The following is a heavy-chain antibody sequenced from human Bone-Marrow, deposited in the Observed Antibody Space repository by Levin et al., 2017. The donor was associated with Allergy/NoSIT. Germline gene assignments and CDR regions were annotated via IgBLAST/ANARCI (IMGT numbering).Heavy chain of an antibody. CDR1: GGSVSSGSYY. CDR2: IYHSGST. J-gene: IGHJ4*02. Sequence: PSETLSLTCTVSGGSVSSGSYYWSWIRQPPGKGLEWIAYIYHSGSTKYNPSLKSRVTISLDTSRNQFSLRLTSLTAADTAVSYCARGSYFGVLSFDCWGKGTLVTVSS. CDR3: ARGSYFGVLSFDC. D-gene: IGHD3-10*01. V-gene: IGHV4-61*01.